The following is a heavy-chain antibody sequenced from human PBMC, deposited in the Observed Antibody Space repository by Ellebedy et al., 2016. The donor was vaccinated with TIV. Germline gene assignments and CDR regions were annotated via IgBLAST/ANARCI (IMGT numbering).Heavy chain of an antibody. V-gene: IGHV1-18*01. CDR3: ARDMGSIAARHGMDV. CDR2: IAANNGGT. J-gene: IGHJ6*02. D-gene: IGHD6-6*01. Sequence: ASVKVSCKASGYTLSKYGISWVRQAPGQGLEWMGWIAANNGGTNFAQKFHGRVTLTTDTSTETAYMELRSLRSDDTAVYYCARDMGSIAARHGMDVWGQGTTVTVSS. CDR1: GYTLSKYG.